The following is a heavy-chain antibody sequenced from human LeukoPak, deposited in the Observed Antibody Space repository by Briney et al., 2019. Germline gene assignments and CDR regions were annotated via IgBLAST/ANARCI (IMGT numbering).Heavy chain of an antibody. Sequence: GGSLRLSCAASGFTFSIYWMHWIRPTPGKGLEWVSRINSDGSGTIYADSVKGRFTISRDNAKNTLYLQMNSLRPGDTAVYYCARDSANYYDSSGYYNAFDVWGQGTMVTVS. CDR1: GFTFSIYW. D-gene: IGHD3-22*01. CDR3: ARDSANYYDSSGYYNAFDV. V-gene: IGHV3-74*01. J-gene: IGHJ3*01. CDR2: INSDGSGT.